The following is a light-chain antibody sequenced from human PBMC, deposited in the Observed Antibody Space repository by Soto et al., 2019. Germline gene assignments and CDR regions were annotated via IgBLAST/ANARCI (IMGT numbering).Light chain of an antibody. CDR3: QQYGSSHHT. V-gene: IGKV4-1*01. CDR2: KAS. J-gene: IGKJ2*01. CDR1: QSVLYSSNNKNY. Sequence: DIVMTQPPDSLPVSLGERATINCKSSQSVLYSSNNKNYLAWYQQKPGKAPKLLIYKASTLKSGVPSRFSGSGSGTDFTLTISRLEPEEFAVYYCQQYGSSHHTCGQGNKLDIK.